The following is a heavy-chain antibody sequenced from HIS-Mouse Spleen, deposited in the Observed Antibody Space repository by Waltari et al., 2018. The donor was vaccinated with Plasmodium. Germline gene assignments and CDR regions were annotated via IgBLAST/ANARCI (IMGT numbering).Heavy chain of an antibody. V-gene: IGHV3-30*18. D-gene: IGHD6-13*01. CDR2: ISYDGSNK. Sequence: QVQLVESGGGVVQPGRSLRLSCAAFGFTFSSCGLHWVRPAPGKGLEWVAVISYDGSNKYYADSVKGRFTISRDNSKNTLYLQMNSLRAEDTAVYYCAKDRRSSSWYVDYWGQGTLVTVSS. CDR3: AKDRRSSSWYVDY. CDR1: GFTFSSCG. J-gene: IGHJ4*02.